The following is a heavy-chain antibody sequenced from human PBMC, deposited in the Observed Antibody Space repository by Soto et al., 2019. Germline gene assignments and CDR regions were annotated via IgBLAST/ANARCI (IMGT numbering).Heavy chain of an antibody. V-gene: IGHV3-30*18. CDR3: AQEHGPEGGRRPLYTYYGMDV. Sequence: QLVEAGGGVGQPGRSLRLSCAVSGFTFTSDGMHWFRQAPGKGLEWLAVISSDGSQQYYSDSVKGRFTISRDNSKNTVYLQMNRLRGDDTAVYYCAQEHGPEGGRRPLYTYYGMDVCGQGTTVTVSS. CDR1: GFTFTSDG. J-gene: IGHJ6*02. D-gene: IGHD2-2*02. CDR2: ISSDGSQQ.